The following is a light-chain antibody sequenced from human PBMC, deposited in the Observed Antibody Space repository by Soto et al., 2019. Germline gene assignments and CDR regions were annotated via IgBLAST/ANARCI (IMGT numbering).Light chain of an antibody. CDR3: SSYTSSSTVA. Sequence: QSALTQPASVSGSPGQSITISCTGTSSDVGGYNYVSWYQQHPGKAPKLMIYEVSNRPSGVSNRFSGSKSGNTASLTISGLQAEYEANYYCSSYTSSSTVAFGGGTKLTVL. J-gene: IGLJ2*01. CDR1: SSDVGGYNY. CDR2: EVS. V-gene: IGLV2-14*01.